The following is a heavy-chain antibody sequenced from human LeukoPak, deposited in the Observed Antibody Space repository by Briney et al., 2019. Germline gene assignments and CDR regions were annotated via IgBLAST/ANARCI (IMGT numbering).Heavy chain of an antibody. Sequence: GGSLRLSCAASGFAVSSNYMNWVRQAPGKGLEWVSILYSDGSTYYADSVKGRFTISRDKSKNTVYLQMNSLRAEDTAVYYCARDYYYGRAFDVWGQGTMATVFS. V-gene: IGHV3-53*01. D-gene: IGHD3-10*01. CDR2: LYSDGST. CDR1: GFAVSSNY. CDR3: ARDYYYGRAFDV. J-gene: IGHJ3*01.